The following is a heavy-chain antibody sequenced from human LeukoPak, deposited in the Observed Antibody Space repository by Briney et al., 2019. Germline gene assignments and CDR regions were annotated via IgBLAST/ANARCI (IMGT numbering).Heavy chain of an antibody. J-gene: IGHJ5*02. Sequence: GGSLRLSCAASGFTFSSYAMSWVRQAPGKGLEWVSAISGSGGSTYYADSVKGRFTISRDNPKNTLYLQMNSLRAEDTAVYYCAKDRAGYSSSWSYWFDPWGQGTLVTVSS. CDR1: GFTFSSYA. V-gene: IGHV3-23*01. CDR3: AKDRAGYSSSWSYWFDP. CDR2: ISGSGGST. D-gene: IGHD6-13*01.